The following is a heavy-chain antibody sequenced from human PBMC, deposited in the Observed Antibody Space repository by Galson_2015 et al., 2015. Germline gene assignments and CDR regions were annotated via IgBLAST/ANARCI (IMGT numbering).Heavy chain of an antibody. Sequence: SLRLSCAASGFTFSDYDMNWVRQAPGKGLEWVSAISTGGTTHYADSVKGRFSIYRDNSKSMLYLQMKSRRAEETAVDYCAKDHIWQSKVPGIHPVTDHHY. CDR3: AKDHIWQSKVPGIHPVTDHHY. D-gene: IGHD6-19*01. V-gene: IGHV3-23*01. J-gene: IGHJ6*03. CDR2: ISTGGTT. CDR1: GFTFSDYD.